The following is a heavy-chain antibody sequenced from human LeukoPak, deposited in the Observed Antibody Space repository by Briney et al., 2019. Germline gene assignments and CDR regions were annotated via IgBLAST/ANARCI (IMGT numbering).Heavy chain of an antibody. CDR3: AAWAHYTPGNFDY. J-gene: IGHJ4*02. CDR2: ISGGGGAI. D-gene: IGHD4/OR15-4a*01. CDR1: EFTLSAYY. V-gene: IGHV3-11*01. Sequence: GGSLRLSCVASEFTLSAYYMTWIRQAPGKGLEWVSSISGGGGAIYYSDSVKGRFTISRDNAKNSLYLQMNSLRAEDTAVYYCAAWAHYTPGNFDYWGQGTLVTVSS.